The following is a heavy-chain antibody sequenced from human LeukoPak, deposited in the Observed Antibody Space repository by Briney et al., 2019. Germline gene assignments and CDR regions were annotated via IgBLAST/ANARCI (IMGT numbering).Heavy chain of an antibody. CDR3: ARRYGDLYFDY. CDR2: IYYSGST. CDR1: GDSISSSSYY. V-gene: IGHV4-39*01. D-gene: IGHD4-17*01. J-gene: IGHJ4*02. Sequence: SETLSLTCTVSGDSISSSSYYWGWIRQPPGKGLEWIGGIYYSGSTYYNPSLKSRVTISVDTSKNQFSLKLGSVTAADTAVYYCARRYGDLYFDYWGQGTLVTVSS.